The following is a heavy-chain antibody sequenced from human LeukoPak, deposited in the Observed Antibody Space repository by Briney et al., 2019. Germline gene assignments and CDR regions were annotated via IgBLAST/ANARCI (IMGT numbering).Heavy chain of an antibody. J-gene: IGHJ4*02. CDR3: AKSRYCSGGSCYVDY. D-gene: IGHD2-15*01. CDR2: ISYDGSNK. CDR1: GFTFSSYA. Sequence: SGGSLRLSCAASGFTFSSYAMHWVRQAPGKGLEWVAVISYDGSNKYYADSVKGRFTISRDNSKNTLYLQMNSLRAEDTAVYYCAKSRYCSGGSCYVDYWGQGTLVTVSS. V-gene: IGHV3-30*04.